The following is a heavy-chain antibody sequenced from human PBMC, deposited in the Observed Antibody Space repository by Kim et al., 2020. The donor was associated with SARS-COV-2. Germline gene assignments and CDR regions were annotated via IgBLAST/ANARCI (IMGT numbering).Heavy chain of an antibody. CDR3: ARAPLLWFGELLYQEKPYNWFDP. J-gene: IGHJ5*02. V-gene: IGHV3-21*01. CDR2: ISSSSSYI. Sequence: GGSLRLSCAASGFTFSSYSMNWVRQAPGKGLEWVSSISSSSSYIYYADSVKGRFTISRDNAKNSLYLQMNSLRAEDMAVYYCARAPLLWFGELLYQEKPYNWFDPWGQGTLVTVSS. D-gene: IGHD3-10*01. CDR1: GFTFSSYS.